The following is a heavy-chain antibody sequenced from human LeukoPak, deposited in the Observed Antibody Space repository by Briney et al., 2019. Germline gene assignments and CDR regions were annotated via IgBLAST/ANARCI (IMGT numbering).Heavy chain of an antibody. CDR3: ARVPVAAAGYYYYYYMDV. V-gene: IGHV4-61*02. D-gene: IGHD6-13*01. CDR2: IYTSGST. Sequence: PSQTLSLTCTGSGGSISSGSYYWSWIRQPAGERLEWIGRIYTSGSTNYNPSLKSRVTISVDTSKNQFSLKLSSVTAADTAVYYCARVPVAAAGYYYYYYMDVWGKGTTVTVSS. CDR1: GGSISSGSYY. J-gene: IGHJ6*03.